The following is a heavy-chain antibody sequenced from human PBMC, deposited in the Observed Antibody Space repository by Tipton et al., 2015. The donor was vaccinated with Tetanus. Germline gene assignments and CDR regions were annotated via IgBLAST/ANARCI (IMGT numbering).Heavy chain of an antibody. D-gene: IGHD5/OR15-5a*01. V-gene: IGHV4-39*02. CDR1: GGSLHGSSYY. CDR3: ARLREVVSRSGWALDY. Sequence: TLSLTCTVSGGSLHGSSYYWDWIRQPPGKGLEWIGSISSSGRTYYNPSLKSRVNMSVDTPKKHFSLSLGSVSAADTAVYYCARLREVVSRSGWALDYWGQGALVTVSS. J-gene: IGHJ4*02. CDR2: ISSSGRT.